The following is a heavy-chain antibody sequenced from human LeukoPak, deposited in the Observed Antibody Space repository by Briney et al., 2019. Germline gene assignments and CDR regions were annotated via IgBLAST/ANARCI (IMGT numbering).Heavy chain of an antibody. CDR2: INPNSGGT. J-gene: IGHJ4*02. V-gene: IGHV1-2*02. CDR1: GYTFTGYY. D-gene: IGHD5-24*01. CDR3: ARDTGWLQFAGINDY. Sequence: GASVKVSCKASGYTFTGYYMHWVRQAPGQGLEWMGWINPNSGGTNYAQKFQGRVTMTRDTSISTAYMELSRLRSDDTAVYYCARDTGWLQFAGINDYWGQGTLVTVSS.